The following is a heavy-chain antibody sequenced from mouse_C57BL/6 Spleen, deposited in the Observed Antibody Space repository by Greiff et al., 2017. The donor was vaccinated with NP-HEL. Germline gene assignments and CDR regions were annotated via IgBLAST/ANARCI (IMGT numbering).Heavy chain of an antibody. V-gene: IGHV1-18*01. D-gene: IGHD2-10*02. J-gene: IGHJ4*01. Sequence: VQLKQSGPELVKPGASVKIPCKASGYTFTDYNMDWVKQSHGKSLEWIGDINPNNGGTIYNQKFKGKATLTVDKSSSTAYMELRSLTSEDTAVYYCARQDPYGYYAMAYWGHGTSVTVSS. CDR3: ARQDPYGYYAMAY. CDR1: GYTFTDYN. CDR2: INPNNGGT.